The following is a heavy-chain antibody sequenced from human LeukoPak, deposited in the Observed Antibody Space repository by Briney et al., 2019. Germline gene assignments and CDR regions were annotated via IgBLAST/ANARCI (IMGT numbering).Heavy chain of an antibody. CDR3: ARVSPSGVWDV. CDR2: IYTTGSS. V-gene: IGHV4-61*02. D-gene: IGHD3-10*01. CDR1: GSSMSGINYY. J-gene: IGHJ6*02. Sequence: PSETLSLTCTVSGSSMSGINYYWTWIRQPAGKGLEWIGRIYTTGSSNYNPSLKSRVTISVDTSNNQFSLKLSSVTAADTAVYYCARVSPSGVWDVWGQGTTVTVSS.